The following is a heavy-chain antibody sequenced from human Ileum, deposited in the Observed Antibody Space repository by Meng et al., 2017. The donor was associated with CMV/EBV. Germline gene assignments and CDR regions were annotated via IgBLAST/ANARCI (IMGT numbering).Heavy chain of an antibody. V-gene: IGHV4-4*07. Sequence: QVQLPEAEPRPVKPPETLSLPGTFSGVSISNYYWTWIRQSAVKGLEFIGRVHFTGGIDYNPSLMSRVTMSVDTSRNQLSLNVKSVTAADTAVYYCARAAARGVPVDYWGQGILVTVSS. CDR2: VHFTGGI. D-gene: IGHD3-10*01. J-gene: IGHJ4*02. CDR1: GVSISNYY. CDR3: ARAAARGVPVDY.